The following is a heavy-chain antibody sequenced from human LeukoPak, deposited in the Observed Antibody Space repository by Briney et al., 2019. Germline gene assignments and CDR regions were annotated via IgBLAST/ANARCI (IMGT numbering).Heavy chain of an antibody. D-gene: IGHD6-19*01. CDR1: GYSITSGYY. CDR3: AKGTGSGWYYFDY. J-gene: IGHJ4*02. Sequence: SETLSLTCIVSGYSITSGYYWGWIRQPPGKGLEWIGSIYHSGDTYYNPSLKSRVTISVDTSKNQFSLKLDSVTVADTAVYYCAKGTGSGWYYFDYWGQGTLVTVSS. CDR2: IYHSGDT. V-gene: IGHV4-38-2*02.